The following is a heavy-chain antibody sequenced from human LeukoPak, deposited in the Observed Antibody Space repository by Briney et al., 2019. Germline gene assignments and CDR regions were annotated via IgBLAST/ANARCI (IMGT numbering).Heavy chain of an antibody. CDR2: ITAYNSNT. D-gene: IGHD3-22*01. V-gene: IGHV1-18*01. CDR3: ASDSDDSSGYGNEIVAFDY. Sequence: ASVKVSCKASGYTFTSYGISRVRQAPGQGHEWMGWITAYNSNTNLAQKLQGRVTMTTDTSTSTAYMELRSLRSDDTAVYYCASDSDDSSGYGNEIVAFDYWGQGTLVTVSS. J-gene: IGHJ4*02. CDR1: GYTFTSYG.